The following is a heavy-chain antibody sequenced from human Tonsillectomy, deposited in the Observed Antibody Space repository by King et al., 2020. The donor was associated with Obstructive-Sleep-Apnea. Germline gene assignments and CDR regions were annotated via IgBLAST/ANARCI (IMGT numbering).Heavy chain of an antibody. D-gene: IGHD3-16*01. V-gene: IGHV2-5*02. CDR2: IYWEDVK. CDR3: AHRSWGSYYFDY. J-gene: IGHJ4*02. CDR1: GFSLRASRVS. Sequence: TLKESGPTLVKPTQTLTITCTFSGFSLRASRVSGGWIRQPPGKALECLSLIYWEDVKSYSPSLKNRLPITKDYSKNQVVLTMTNMDPVDTATYYCAHRSWGSYYFDYWGQGTLVTVSS.